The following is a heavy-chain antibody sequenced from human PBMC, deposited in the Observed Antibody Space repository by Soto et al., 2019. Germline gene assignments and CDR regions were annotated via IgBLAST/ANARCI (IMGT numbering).Heavy chain of an antibody. CDR3: ARCSLVVVPAPGFDP. CDR1: GGSISSGGYY. CDR2: IYYSGTT. J-gene: IGHJ5*02. V-gene: IGHV4-31*03. D-gene: IGHD2-2*01. Sequence: QVQLQESGPGLVKPSETLSLTCTVSGGSISSGGYYWSWIRQHPGKGLEWIGYIYYSGTTYYNPSLKNRVTNSVDTSKNQFSLKLSSVSAADTALYYCARCSLVVVPAPGFDPWGRGTLVTVSS.